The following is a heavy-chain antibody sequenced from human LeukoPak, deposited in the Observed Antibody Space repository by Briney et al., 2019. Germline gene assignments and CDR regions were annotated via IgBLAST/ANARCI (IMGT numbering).Heavy chain of an antibody. CDR2: ITPHAAKM. CDR3: AMFMYYSFSGTLHFDY. Sequence: GGSLRLSCAASGFPFRDYAMSWVRQAPGEGLQGVSHITPHAAKMSYAATVLGPFTLSRHDSKTTLYLHISSLRAEDTAVYYCAMFMYYSFSGTLHFDYCGRRNPVTVSS. J-gene: IGHJ4*01. V-gene: IGHV3-23*01. CDR1: GFPFRDYA. D-gene: IGHD3-10*01.